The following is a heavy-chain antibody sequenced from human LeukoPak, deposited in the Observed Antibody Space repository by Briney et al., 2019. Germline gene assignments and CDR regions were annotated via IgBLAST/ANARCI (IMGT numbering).Heavy chain of an antibody. D-gene: IGHD1-26*01. J-gene: IGHJ4*02. Sequence: ASVKVSCTASGYTFSSYGITWVRQAPGQGLEWMGWINPNNGNTNYAQIIQGRVTMTTDTSTSTAYMELRSLRSDDTAMYYCARAWELRDLDYWGQGTLVTVSS. CDR2: INPNNGNT. CDR3: ARAWELRDLDY. V-gene: IGHV1-18*01. CDR1: GYTFSSYG.